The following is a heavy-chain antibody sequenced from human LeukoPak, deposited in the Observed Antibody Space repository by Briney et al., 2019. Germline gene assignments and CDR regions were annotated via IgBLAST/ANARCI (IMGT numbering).Heavy chain of an antibody. CDR3: ARDYSNYYYYGMDV. V-gene: IGHV4-59*01. D-gene: IGHD4-11*01. Sequence: TSETLSLTCTVSGGSISSYYWSWIRQPPGKGLEWIGYIYYSGSTNYNPSLKSRVTISVDTSKNQFSLKLSSVTAADTAVYYCARDYSNYYYYGMDVWGQGTTVTVSS. CDR2: IYYSGST. J-gene: IGHJ6*02. CDR1: GGSISSYY.